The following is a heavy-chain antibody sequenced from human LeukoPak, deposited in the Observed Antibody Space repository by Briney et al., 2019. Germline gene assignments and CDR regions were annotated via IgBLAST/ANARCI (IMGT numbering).Heavy chain of an antibody. CDR3: ARASSIAARPGDY. CDR1: GFTFSSYA. V-gene: IGHV3-30*04. J-gene: IGHJ4*02. Sequence: GGSLRLPCAASGFTFSSYAMHWVRQAPGKGLEWVAVISYDGSNKYYADSVKGRFTISRDNSKNTLYLQMNSLRAEDTAVYYCARASSIAARPGDYWGQGTLVTVSS. CDR2: ISYDGSNK. D-gene: IGHD6-6*01.